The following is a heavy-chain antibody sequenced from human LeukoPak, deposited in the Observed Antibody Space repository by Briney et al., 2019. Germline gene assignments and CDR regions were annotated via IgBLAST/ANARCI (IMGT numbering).Heavy chain of an antibody. J-gene: IGHJ5*02. CDR1: GGSFSGYY. CDR2: INRSGST. CDR3: AGGPIFDSSGYYYVSWFDP. Sequence: SETLSLTCTVSGGSFSGYYWNWIRQSPGKGLEWIGEINRSGSTNYNPSLKSRVTISVDTSKNQFSLKLSSVTAADTAVYYCAGGPIFDSSGYYYVSWFDPWGQGTLVTVSS. V-gene: IGHV4-34*01. D-gene: IGHD3-22*01.